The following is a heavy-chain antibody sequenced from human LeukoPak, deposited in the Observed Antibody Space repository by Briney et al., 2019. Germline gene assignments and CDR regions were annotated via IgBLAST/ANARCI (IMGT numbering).Heavy chain of an antibody. J-gene: IGHJ6*02. V-gene: IGHV3-74*01. CDR3: ARRGDYYYYYGMDV. D-gene: IGHD2-21*02. CDR1: GFTFSSYW. Sequence: GGSLRLSCAASGFTFSSYWMNWVRQAPGKGLVWVSRINSDGSSTSYADSVKGRFTISRDNAKNTLYLQMNSLRAEDTAVYYCARRGDYYYYYGMDVWGQGTTVTVSS. CDR2: INSDGSST.